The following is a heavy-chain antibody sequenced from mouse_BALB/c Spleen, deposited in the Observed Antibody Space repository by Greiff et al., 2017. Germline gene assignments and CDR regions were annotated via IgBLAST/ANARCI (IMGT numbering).Heavy chain of an antibody. Sequence: EVQGVESGAELVKPGASVKLSCTASGFNIKDTYMHWVKQRPEQGLVWIGRIDPATGNTKYDPKFQGKATITADTSSNPAYLQLSSLTSEDTAVYYCASGDGSSSMDYWGQGTSVTVSS. CDR3: ASGDGSSSMDY. J-gene: IGHJ4*01. CDR1: GFNIKDTY. CDR2: IDPATGNT. V-gene: IGHV14-3*02. D-gene: IGHD1-1*01.